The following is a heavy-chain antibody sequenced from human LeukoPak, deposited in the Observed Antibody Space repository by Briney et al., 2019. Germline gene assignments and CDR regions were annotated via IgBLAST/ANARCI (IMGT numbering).Heavy chain of an antibody. CDR1: GASVNSSPYY. Sequence: SQTLSLTCTVSGASVNSSPYYWTWIRQPAGKGLEWIGHIFTTGPGSYNPSLRSRVTISRDTSKNEFSLSLNSVTAADTAVYYCAGSWNAERSFDPWGQGTLVTVSS. V-gene: IGHV4-61*09. D-gene: IGHD1-1*01. CDR3: AGSWNAERSFDP. J-gene: IGHJ5*02. CDR2: IFTTGPG.